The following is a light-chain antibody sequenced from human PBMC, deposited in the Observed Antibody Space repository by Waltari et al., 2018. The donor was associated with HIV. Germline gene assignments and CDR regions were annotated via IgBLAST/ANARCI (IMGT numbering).Light chain of an antibody. CDR2: KDT. CDR3: QSADTSGTMDI. J-gene: IGLJ2*01. Sequence: SDLTQPPSVSVSPGQTASITCPGDMLSTQFGSWYQHKKGQAPVLFIYKDTMRASGIPERFSVTTSRTTVTLTISEVQAEDEADYYCQSADTSGTMDIFGGGTKL. CDR1: MLSTQF. V-gene: IGLV3-25*03.